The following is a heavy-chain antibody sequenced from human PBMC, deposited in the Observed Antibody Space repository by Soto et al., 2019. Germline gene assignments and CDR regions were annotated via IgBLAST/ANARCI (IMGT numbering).Heavy chain of an antibody. J-gene: IGHJ6*02. V-gene: IGHV3-30*18. CDR2: ISYDGSNK. CDR1: GFPFSSYG. D-gene: IGHD6-19*01. Sequence: GGSLRLSCAASGFPFSSYGMHWVRQAPGKGLEWVAVISYDGSNKYYADSVKGRFTISRDNSKNTLYLQMNSLRAEDTAVYYCAKDRIAVAHYYYGIDVWGQGTTVTVSS. CDR3: AKDRIAVAHYYYGIDV.